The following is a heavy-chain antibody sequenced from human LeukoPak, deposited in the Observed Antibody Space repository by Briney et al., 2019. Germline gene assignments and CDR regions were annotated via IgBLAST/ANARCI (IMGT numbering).Heavy chain of an antibody. J-gene: IGHJ5*02. V-gene: IGHV4-34*01. CDR2: INHGGRT. Sequence: SETLSLTCVVSGGSFSGYYWSWIRQPPGKGLEWIGEINHGGRTNYSPSLKSRVTISVDTSENQFSLNLSSVTAADTAVYYCARGLELGYCSGASCYIWFDPWGQGTLVTVSS. CDR1: GGSFSGYY. D-gene: IGHD2-2*02. CDR3: ARGLELGYCSGASCYIWFDP.